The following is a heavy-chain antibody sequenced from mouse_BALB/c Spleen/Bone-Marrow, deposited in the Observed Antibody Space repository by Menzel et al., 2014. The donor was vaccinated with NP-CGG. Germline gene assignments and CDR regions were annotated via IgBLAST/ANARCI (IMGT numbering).Heavy chain of an antibody. J-gene: IGHJ4*01. Sequence: EVQRVESGGGLVKPGGSLKLSCAASGFTFXSYAMSWVRQTPEKRLEWVASISSGGSTYYPDSVKGRFTISRDNARNILYLQMSSLRSEDTAMYYCASLYFYGSSYYTTDYWGQGTSVTVSS. CDR1: GFTFXSYA. CDR2: ISSGGST. CDR3: ASLYFYGSSYYTTDY. V-gene: IGHV5-6-5*01. D-gene: IGHD1-1*01.